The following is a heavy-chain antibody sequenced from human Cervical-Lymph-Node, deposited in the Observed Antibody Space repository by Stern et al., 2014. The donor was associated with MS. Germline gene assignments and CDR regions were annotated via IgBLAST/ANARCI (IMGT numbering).Heavy chain of an antibody. CDR3: AGVWFGVDTDGMDV. J-gene: IGHJ6*02. CDR1: GFTFSSYA. V-gene: IGHV3-30-3*01. CDR2: ISYDGSTK. Sequence: VHLVESGGGVVQPGRSLRLSCAASGFTFSSYAMHWVRQAPGKGLEWVAVISYDGSTKYYADSVKGRFTISRDNSKNTLYLQMNSLRAEDTAVYYCAGVWFGVDTDGMDVWGQGTTVTVSS. D-gene: IGHD3-10*01.